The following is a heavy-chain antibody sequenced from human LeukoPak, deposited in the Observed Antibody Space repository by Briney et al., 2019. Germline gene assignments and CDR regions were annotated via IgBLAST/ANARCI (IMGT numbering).Heavy chain of an antibody. V-gene: IGHV3-23*01. D-gene: IGHD5-18*01. CDR1: GFTFSSYA. Sequence: RPGGSLRLSCAASGFTFSSYAMSWVRQAPGKGLEWVSAISGSGGSTYYADSVKGRFTISRDNSKNTLYLQMNSLRAEDTAVYYCAKSSRGYSYGYGGAFDIWGQGTMVTVSS. CDR3: AKSSRGYSYGYGGAFDI. J-gene: IGHJ3*02. CDR2: ISGSGGST.